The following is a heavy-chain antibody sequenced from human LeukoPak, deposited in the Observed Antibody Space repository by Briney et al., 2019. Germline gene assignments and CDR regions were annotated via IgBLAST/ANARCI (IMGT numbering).Heavy chain of an antibody. CDR1: GYTFTGYY. Sequence: ASVRVSCKASGYTFTGYYMHWVRQAPGQGLEWMGWINPNSGGTNYAQKFQGRVTMTRDRSIDTIYMELSGLTSDDTAVYYCARDRGTYMLSHFDYWGQGTLVTVSS. J-gene: IGHJ4*02. CDR2: INPNSGGT. CDR3: ARDRGTYMLSHFDY. D-gene: IGHD1-26*01. V-gene: IGHV1-2*02.